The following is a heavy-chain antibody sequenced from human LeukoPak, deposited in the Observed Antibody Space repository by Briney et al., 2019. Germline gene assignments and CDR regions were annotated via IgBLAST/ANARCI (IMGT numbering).Heavy chain of an antibody. V-gene: IGHV3-23*01. Sequence: GGSLRLSCAASGFTFRSYAMRWVRQAAGKGLEWVSAISGSGGSTYYADSVKGPFTISRDNSKTTLYLQMNSLRAADTALYYCAGTKGIAAADNLFDPWGPGTLVTVSS. CDR2: ISGSGGST. CDR3: AGTKGIAAADNLFDP. J-gene: IGHJ5*02. D-gene: IGHD6-13*01. CDR1: GFTFRSYA.